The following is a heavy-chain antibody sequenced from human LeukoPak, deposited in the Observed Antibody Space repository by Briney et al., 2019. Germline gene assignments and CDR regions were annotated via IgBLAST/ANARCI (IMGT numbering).Heavy chain of an antibody. CDR2: ISGDGGST. CDR1: GFTFDDYA. J-gene: IGHJ5*02. Sequence: GGSLRLSCAASGFTFDDYAMHWVRQAPGKGLEWVSLISGDGGSTYYADSVKGRFTISRDNSKNSLYLQMNSLRTEDTALYYCAKDWHSGSYFPWLDPWGQGTLVTVSS. CDR3: AKDWHSGSYFPWLDP. D-gene: IGHD1-26*01. V-gene: IGHV3-43*02.